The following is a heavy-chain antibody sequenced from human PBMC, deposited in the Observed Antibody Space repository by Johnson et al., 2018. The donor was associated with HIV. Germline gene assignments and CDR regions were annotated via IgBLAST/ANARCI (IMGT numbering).Heavy chain of an antibody. V-gene: IGHV3-13*01. CDR3: AREVDTSWLSAFDI. J-gene: IGHJ3*02. D-gene: IGHD5-18*01. Sequence: VQLVESGGGLVQPGGSLRLSCAASGFTFSSYDMHWVRQATGKGLEWVSAIGTAGDTYYPGSVKGRFTISRETAKNSLYLQMNSLRAEDTAVYYCAREVDTSWLSAFDIWGQGTMVTVSS. CDR1: GFTFSSYD. CDR2: IGTAGDT.